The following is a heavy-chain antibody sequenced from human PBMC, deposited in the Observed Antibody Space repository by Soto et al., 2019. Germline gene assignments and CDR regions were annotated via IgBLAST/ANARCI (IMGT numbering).Heavy chain of an antibody. CDR3: ARKGVEIFGVVTDSPSIGYYYYGMDV. V-gene: IGHV1-69*01. CDR2: IIPIFGTA. CDR1: GGTSSSYA. D-gene: IGHD3-3*01. J-gene: IGHJ6*02. Sequence: QVQLVQSGAEVKKPGSSVKVSCKASGGTSSSYAISWVRQAPGQGLEWMGEIIPIFGTANYAQKFQGRVTITADESTSTAYMELSSLRSEDTAVYYCARKGVEIFGVVTDSPSIGYYYYGMDVWGQGTTVTVSS.